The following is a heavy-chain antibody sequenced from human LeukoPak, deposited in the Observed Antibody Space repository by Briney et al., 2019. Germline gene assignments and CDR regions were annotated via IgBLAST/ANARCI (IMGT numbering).Heavy chain of an antibody. D-gene: IGHD3-3*01. V-gene: IGHV3-30-3*01. Sequence: GGSLRLPCAASGFTFSSYAMHWVRQAPGRGLEWVAVISYDGSNKYYADSVKGRFTISRDNSKNTLYLQMNSLRAEDTAVYYCARSGTYYDFWSGYPSDYFYGMDVWGQGTTVTVSS. CDR1: GFTFSSYA. CDR2: ISYDGSNK. J-gene: IGHJ6*02. CDR3: ARSGTYYDFWSGYPSDYFYGMDV.